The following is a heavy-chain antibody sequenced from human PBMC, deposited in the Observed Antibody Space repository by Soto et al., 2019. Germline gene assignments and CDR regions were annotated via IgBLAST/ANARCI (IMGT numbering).Heavy chain of an antibody. V-gene: IGHV3-23*01. Sequence: EVQLLESGGGLVQPGGSLRLSCAASGFTFSSYAMSWVRQAPGKGLEWVSAISGSGGSTYYADSVKGRFTISRDNSKNKLYLQMNSLRAEDTAVYYCAKDLSGYSSGWNYYYYYMDVWGKGTTVTVSS. J-gene: IGHJ6*03. CDR2: ISGSGGST. CDR1: GFTFSSYA. D-gene: IGHD6-19*01. CDR3: AKDLSGYSSGWNYYYYYMDV.